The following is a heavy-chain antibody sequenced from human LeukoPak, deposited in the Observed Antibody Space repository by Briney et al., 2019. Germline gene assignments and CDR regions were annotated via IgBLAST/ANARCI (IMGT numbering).Heavy chain of an antibody. CDR1: GFTFTTYG. D-gene: IGHD5-12*01. CDR3: ARGWLRLADCDS. J-gene: IGHJ4*02. Sequence: SGGSLRLSCAASGFTFTTYGMNWVRQAPGKGLEWVSSISSSGSYIYYADSVKGRFTISRDNAKNSLYLQMNSLRAEDTAVYYCARGWLRLADCDSWGQGTLVTVSS. CDR2: ISSSGSYI. V-gene: IGHV3-21*01.